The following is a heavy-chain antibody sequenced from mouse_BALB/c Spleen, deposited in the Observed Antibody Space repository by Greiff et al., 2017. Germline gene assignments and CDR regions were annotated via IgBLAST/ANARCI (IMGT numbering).Heavy chain of an antibody. CDR3: AKKGDYYYGSSYVWFAY. V-gene: IGHV2-5-1*01. J-gene: IGHJ3*01. Sequence: VHLVESGPSLVQPSQSLSITCTVSGFSLTSYGVHWVRQSPGKGLEWLGVIWRGGSTDYNAAFMSRLSITKDNSKSQVFFKMNSLQADDTAIYYCAKKGDYYYGSSYVWFAYWGQGTLVTVSA. D-gene: IGHD1-1*01. CDR1: GFSLTSYG. CDR2: IWRGGST.